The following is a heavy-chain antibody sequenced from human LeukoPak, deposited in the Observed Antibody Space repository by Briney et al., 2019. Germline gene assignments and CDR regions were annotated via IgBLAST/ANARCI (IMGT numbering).Heavy chain of an antibody. D-gene: IGHD4-23*01. V-gene: IGHV4-39*01. CDR1: GGSISSSSYY. Sequence: SETLSLTCTVSGGSISSSSYYWGWIRQPPGKGLEWIGSIYYSGSTYYNPSLKSRVTISVDTSKNQFSLKLSSVTAADTAVYYCASFHGGNLLWPYYYYMDVWGKGTTVTVSS. CDR3: ASFHGGNLLWPYYYYMDV. J-gene: IGHJ6*03. CDR2: IYYSGST.